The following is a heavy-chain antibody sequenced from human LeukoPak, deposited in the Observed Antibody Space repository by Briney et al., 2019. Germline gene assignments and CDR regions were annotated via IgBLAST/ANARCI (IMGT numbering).Heavy chain of an antibody. D-gene: IGHD4-17*01. CDR1: GGAFSSYA. J-gene: IGHJ6*02. Sequence: SSVHVSCKASGGAFSSYAISWVRPAPGQGLAWMGGIIPIFGTANYAHKFQGRVTITADESTSTAYMELSSLRSEDTAVYYCARGWFMTTVPFYGMDVWGQGTTVTVSS. V-gene: IGHV1-69*01. CDR2: IIPIFGTA. CDR3: ARGWFMTTVPFYGMDV.